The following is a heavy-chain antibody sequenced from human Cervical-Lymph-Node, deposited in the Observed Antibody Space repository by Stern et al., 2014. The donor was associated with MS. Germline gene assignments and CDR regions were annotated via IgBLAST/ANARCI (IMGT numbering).Heavy chain of an antibody. CDR3: ARQGCATTSCHTIDS. D-gene: IGHD2-2*02. J-gene: IGHJ4*02. Sequence: EVQLVESGAEVKKPGQSLKISCKGSGYSFTNSWIGWVRQMPGKGLELMGIISPVDSETKNSPSFQGPVPISDAKAIHHAYVQWTSLEASDTAMYFCARQGCATTSCHTIDSWGQGTLITVSS. CDR2: ISPVDSET. CDR1: GYSFTNSW. V-gene: IGHV5-51*01.